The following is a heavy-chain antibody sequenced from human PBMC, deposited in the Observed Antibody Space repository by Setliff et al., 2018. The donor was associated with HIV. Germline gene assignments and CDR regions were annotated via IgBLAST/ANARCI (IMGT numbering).Heavy chain of an antibody. D-gene: IGHD2-15*01. J-gene: IGHJ6*03. CDR1: SGSFSDYY. CDR2: INHSGRT. Sequence: SETLSLTCAVYSGSFSDYYWSWIRQPPGKGLEWIGEINHSGRTNYNPSLKSRVTISVDTSKNQFSLKLRSVTAADTAMYYCARVSITYWYSIPTFYYYYMDVWGKGTKVTVSS. CDR3: ARVSITYWYSIPTFYYYYMDV. V-gene: IGHV4-34*01.